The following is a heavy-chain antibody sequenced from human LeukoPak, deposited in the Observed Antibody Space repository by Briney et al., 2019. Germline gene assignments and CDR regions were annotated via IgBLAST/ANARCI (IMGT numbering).Heavy chain of an antibody. J-gene: IGHJ6*03. CDR1: GYTFTSYY. V-gene: IGHV1-46*01. CDR2: INPSGGST. Sequence: GASVKVSCKASGYTFTSYYMHWVRQAPGQGLEWMGIINPSGGSTSYAQKFQGRVTMTRDTSTSTVYMELSSLRSEDTAVYYCAGDGKVPFYYYYMDVWGKGTTVTISS. D-gene: IGHD4-23*01. CDR3: AGDGKVPFYYYYMDV.